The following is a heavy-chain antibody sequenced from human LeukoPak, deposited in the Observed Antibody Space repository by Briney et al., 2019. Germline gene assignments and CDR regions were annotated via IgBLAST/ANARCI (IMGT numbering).Heavy chain of an antibody. Sequence: PSETLSLTCAVYGGSFRGYYWSWIRQPPGKGLEWIGEINHSGSTNYNPSLKSRVTISVDTSKNQFSLKLSSVTAADTAVYYCARGNVIMVRGVRDNYYYGMDVWGKGTTVTVSS. CDR3: ARGNVIMVRGVRDNYYYGMDV. J-gene: IGHJ6*04. CDR1: GGSFRGYY. D-gene: IGHD3-10*01. CDR2: INHSGST. V-gene: IGHV4-34*01.